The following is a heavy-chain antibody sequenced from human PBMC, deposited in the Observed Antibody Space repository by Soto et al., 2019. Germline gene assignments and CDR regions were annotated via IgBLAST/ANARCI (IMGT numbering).Heavy chain of an antibody. Sequence: GGSLRLSCAASGFTFSSYAMSWVRQAPGKGLEWVSAISGSGGSTYYADSVKGRFTISRDNSKNTLYLQMNSLRAEDTAVYYCAKAPPPAVAGTNYYYYYMDVWGKGTTVTVSS. J-gene: IGHJ6*03. V-gene: IGHV3-23*01. D-gene: IGHD6-19*01. CDR1: GFTFSSYA. CDR3: AKAPPPAVAGTNYYYYYMDV. CDR2: ISGSGGST.